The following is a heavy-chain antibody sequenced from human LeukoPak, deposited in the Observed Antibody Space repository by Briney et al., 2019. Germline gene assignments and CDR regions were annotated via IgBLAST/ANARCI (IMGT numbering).Heavy chain of an antibody. D-gene: IGHD3-16*02. CDR3: ATLWGSYRFDAFDI. CDR2: ISYDGSNK. J-gene: IGHJ3*02. V-gene: IGHV3-30*03. CDR1: GFTFSSYG. Sequence: PGGSLRLSCAASGFTFSSYGMHWVRQAPGKGLEWVAVISYDGSNKYYADSVKGRFTISRDNSKNTLYLQMNSLRAEDTAVYYCATLWGSYRFDAFDIWGQGTMVTVSS.